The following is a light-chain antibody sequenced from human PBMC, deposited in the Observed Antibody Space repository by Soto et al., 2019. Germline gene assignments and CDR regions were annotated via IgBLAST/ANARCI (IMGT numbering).Light chain of an antibody. CDR2: AAS. J-gene: IGKJ2*01. CDR3: QQSYSTPYT. V-gene: IGKV1-39*01. CDR1: QSISSY. Sequence: DFQMTQSPSSLSASVGDRVTITCRASQSISSYLNWYQQKPGKAPKLLIYAASSLQSGVPSRFSGSGSGTDFTLTISSLQPEDFATYYCQQSYSTPYTFGQGTKVAIK.